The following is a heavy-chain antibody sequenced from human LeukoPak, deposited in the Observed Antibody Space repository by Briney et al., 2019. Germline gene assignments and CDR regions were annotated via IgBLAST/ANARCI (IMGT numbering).Heavy chain of an antibody. V-gene: IGHV4-61*02. J-gene: IGHJ4*02. CDR1: GGSISSGSYY. D-gene: IGHD3-10*01. CDR2: IYTSGST. Sequence: SETLSLTCTVSGGSISSGSYYWSWIRQPAGKGLEWIGRIYTSGSTNYNPSLKSRVTISVDKSKNQFSLKLSSVTAADTAVYYCARVTAERWFGELLVDYWGQGTLVTVSS. CDR3: ARVTAERWFGELLVDY.